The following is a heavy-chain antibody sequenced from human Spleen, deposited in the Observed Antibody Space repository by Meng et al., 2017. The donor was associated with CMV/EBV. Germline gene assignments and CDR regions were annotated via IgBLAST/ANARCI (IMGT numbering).Heavy chain of an antibody. J-gene: IGHJ4*02. V-gene: IGHV4-39*07. CDR3: ASELPGSSWYYFDY. CDR1: GGSISSSSYY. CDR2: IYYSGST. D-gene: IGHD6-13*01. Sequence: LELQGSGPVLAKPSGALSPSCTVSGGSISSSSYYWGWIRQPPGKGLEWIGSIYYSGSTYYNPSLKSRVTISVDTSKNQFSLKLSSVTAADTAVYYCASELPGSSWYYFDYWGQGTLVTVSS.